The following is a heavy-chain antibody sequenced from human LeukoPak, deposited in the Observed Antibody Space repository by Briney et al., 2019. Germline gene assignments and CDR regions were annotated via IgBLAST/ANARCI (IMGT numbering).Heavy chain of an antibody. CDR3: AKDQNYFGSGNNAFDY. D-gene: IGHD3-10*01. J-gene: IGHJ4*02. Sequence: QSGGYLRLSCAASGFTLSNYGMHWVRQAPGRGLEWVALILYDGTNTYYADSVKGRFTISRDNSKNTLYLRMNSLRAEDTAVYHCAKDQNYFGSGNNAFDYWGQGTLVTVSS. CDR2: ILYDGTNT. V-gene: IGHV3-30*02. CDR1: GFTLSNYG.